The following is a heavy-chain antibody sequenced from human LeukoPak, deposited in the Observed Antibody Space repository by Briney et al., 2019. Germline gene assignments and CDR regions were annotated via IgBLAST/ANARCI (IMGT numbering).Heavy chain of an antibody. CDR2: ISAYNGNT. V-gene: IGHV1-18*01. J-gene: IGHJ6*03. CDR3: ARARDYDFWSGAYYYYYMDV. Sequence: ASVKVSCKASGYTFTSYDINWVRQATGQGLEWMGWISAYNGNTNYAQKLQGRVTMTTDTSTSTAYMELRSLRSDDTAVYYCARARDYDFWSGAYYYYYMDVWGKGTTVTVSS. CDR1: GYTFTSYD. D-gene: IGHD3-3*01.